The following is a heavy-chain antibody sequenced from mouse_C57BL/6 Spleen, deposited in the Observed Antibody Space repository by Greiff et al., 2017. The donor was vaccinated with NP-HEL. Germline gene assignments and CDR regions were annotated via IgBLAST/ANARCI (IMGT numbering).Heavy chain of an antibody. CDR3: ARRYGSWFAY. CDR1: GYSFSSSW. V-gene: IGHV1-82*01. J-gene: IGHJ3*01. CDR2: IYPGDGDT. Sequence: VQLQQSGPELVKPGASVKISCKASGYSFSSSWMNWVKQRPGKGLEWIGRIYPGDGDTNYNGKFKGKATLTADKSSSTAYMQLSGLTSEDSAVYCCARRYGSWFAYWGQGTLVTVSA. D-gene: IGHD2-2*01.